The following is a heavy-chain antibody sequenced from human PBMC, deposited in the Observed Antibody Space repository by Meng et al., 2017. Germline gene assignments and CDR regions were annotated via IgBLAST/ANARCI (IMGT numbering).Heavy chain of an antibody. CDR3: ARAVVRDYYGSGSYYPDAFDI. CDR2: IYHSGST. D-gene: IGHD3-10*01. CDR1: GCSFRSSNW. Sequence: SETLSLTCAVSGCSFRSSNWWSWVRQPPGKGLEWFGDIYHSGSTNYIPSLKSRVPISVDKSKNQFSLKLSSVTAADTAVYYCARAVVRDYYGSGSYYPDAFDIWGQGTMVTVSS. J-gene: IGHJ3*02. V-gene: IGHV4-4*02.